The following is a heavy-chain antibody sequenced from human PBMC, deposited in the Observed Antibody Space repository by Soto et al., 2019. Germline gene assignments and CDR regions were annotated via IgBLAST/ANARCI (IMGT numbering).Heavy chain of an antibody. V-gene: IGHV5-51*01. CDR1: GYSFTSYW. Sequence: GESLKISCKGSGYSFTSYWIGWVRQMPGKGLEWMGIIYPGDSDTRYSPSFQGQVTISADKSISTAYLQWSSLKASDTAMYYCARQAVGALLPGPPDYWGQGTLVTVSS. CDR2: IYPGDSDT. CDR3: ARQAVGALLPGPPDY. J-gene: IGHJ4*02. D-gene: IGHD6-19*01.